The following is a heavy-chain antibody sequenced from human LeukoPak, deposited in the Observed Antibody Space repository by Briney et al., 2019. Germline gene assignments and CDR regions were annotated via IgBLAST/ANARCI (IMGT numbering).Heavy chain of an antibody. D-gene: IGHD6-19*01. CDR3: ARVLGQWLSNDAFDI. J-gene: IGHJ3*02. CDR2: IWYDGSNK. CDR1: GFTFSSYG. Sequence: GGSLRLSCAASGFTFSSYGMHWVRQAPGKGLEWVAVIWYDGSNKYYADSVKGRFTISRDNSKNTLYLQMNSLRAEDTAVYYCARVLGQWLSNDAFDIWGQGTMVTVSS. V-gene: IGHV3-33*01.